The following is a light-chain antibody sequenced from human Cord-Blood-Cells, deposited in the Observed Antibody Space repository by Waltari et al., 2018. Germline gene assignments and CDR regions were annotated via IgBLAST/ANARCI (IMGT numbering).Light chain of an antibody. CDR1: SSDVGSYNL. Sequence: QSALTQPASVSGSPGQSITISCTGTSSDVGSYNLVSWYQQHPGKAPKLIIYEVSKRPSGVSNRFSCSKSGNTASLTIAGLQAEDEADYYCCSYAGSSTFDVVFGGGTKLTVL. J-gene: IGLJ2*01. CDR2: EVS. V-gene: IGLV2-23*02. CDR3: CSYAGSSTFDVV.